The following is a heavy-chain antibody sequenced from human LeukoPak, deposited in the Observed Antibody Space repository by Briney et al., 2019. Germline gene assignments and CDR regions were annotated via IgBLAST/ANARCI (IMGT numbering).Heavy chain of an antibody. CDR2: FDPEDGET. Sequence: ASVKVSCKVSGYTLTELSMHWVRQAPGKGLEWMGGFDPEDGETIYAQKFQGRVTMTEDTSTDTAYMELSSLRSEDTAVYYCATDIVVVPAAIVMAFDIWGQGTMVTVSS. V-gene: IGHV1-24*01. CDR1: GYTLTELS. J-gene: IGHJ3*02. CDR3: ATDIVVVPAAIVMAFDI. D-gene: IGHD2-2*01.